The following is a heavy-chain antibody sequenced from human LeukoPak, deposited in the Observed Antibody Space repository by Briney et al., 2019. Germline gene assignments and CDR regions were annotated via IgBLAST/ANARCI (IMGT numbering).Heavy chain of an antibody. CDR1: GFTFSSYA. Sequence: GGSLRLSCAASGFTFSSYAMHWVRQAPGKGLEWVAVISYDGSNKYYADSVKGRFTISRDNSKNTLYLQMNSLRAEGTAVYYCASPDYYGSGSPFGYWGQGTLVTVSS. D-gene: IGHD3-10*01. CDR3: ASPDYYGSGSPFGY. J-gene: IGHJ4*02. CDR2: ISYDGSNK. V-gene: IGHV3-30-3*01.